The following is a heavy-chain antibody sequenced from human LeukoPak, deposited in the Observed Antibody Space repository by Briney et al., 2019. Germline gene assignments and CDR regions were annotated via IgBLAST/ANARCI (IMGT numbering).Heavy chain of an antibody. CDR2: IIPIFGTA. D-gene: IGHD2-2*01. CDR1: GGTFSSYA. Sequence: GASVKVSCKASGGTFSSYANSWVRQAPGQGLEWMGGIIPIFGTANYAQKFQGRVTITADESTSTAYMELSSLRSEDTAVYYCAKWDIVVVPAATAPDYYYYYGMDVWGQGTTVTVSS. V-gene: IGHV1-69*01. CDR3: AKWDIVVVPAATAPDYYYYYGMDV. J-gene: IGHJ6*02.